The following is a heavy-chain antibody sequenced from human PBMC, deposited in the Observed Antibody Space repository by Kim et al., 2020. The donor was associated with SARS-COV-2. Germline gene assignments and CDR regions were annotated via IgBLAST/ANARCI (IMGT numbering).Heavy chain of an antibody. V-gene: IGHV3-15*01. J-gene: IGHJ4*02. D-gene: IGHD3-10*01. Sequence: APVKGRFTISRDESKNTLYLQMNSLKTEDIAVYYCTTDPIITMVRGVPDYWGQGTLVTVSS. CDR3: TTDPIITMVRGVPDY.